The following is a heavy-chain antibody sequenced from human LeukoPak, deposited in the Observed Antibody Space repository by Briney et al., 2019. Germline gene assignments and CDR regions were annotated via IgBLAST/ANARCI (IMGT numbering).Heavy chain of an antibody. Sequence: KPSETLSLTCTVSGGSISSYYWSWIRQPPGKGLEWIGYIYYSGSTNYNPSLKSRVTISVDTSKNQFSLKLSSVTAADTAVYYCARRTTSRIDFWSGYSHGYYYMDVWGKGTTVTVSS. CDR2: IYYSGST. CDR1: GGSISSYY. J-gene: IGHJ6*03. D-gene: IGHD3-3*01. CDR3: ARRTTSRIDFWSGYSHGYYYMDV. V-gene: IGHV4-59*08.